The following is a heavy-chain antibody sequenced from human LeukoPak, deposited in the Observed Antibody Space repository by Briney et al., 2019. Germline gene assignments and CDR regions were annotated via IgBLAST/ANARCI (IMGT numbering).Heavy chain of an antibody. CDR2: IYNGVPT. CDR3: VQTTGWPGFDY. CDR1: GVSISRFY. J-gene: IGHJ4*02. V-gene: IGHV4-4*09. Sequence: SETLSLTCTTSGVSISRFYWSWVRQPPGKGLEWIGNIYNGVPTSFNPSLKSRVTISVDTSRRQFSLELASVTAADTAVYYCVQTTGWPGFDYWGQGILVTVSS. D-gene: IGHD6-19*01.